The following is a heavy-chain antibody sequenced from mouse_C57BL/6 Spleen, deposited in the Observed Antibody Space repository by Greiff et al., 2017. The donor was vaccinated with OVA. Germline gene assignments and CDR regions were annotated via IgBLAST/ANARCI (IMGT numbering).Heavy chain of an antibody. CDR3: ARPEDGYYWLAY. J-gene: IGHJ3*01. D-gene: IGHD2-3*01. CDR2: IDPSDGYT. CDR1: GYTFTSYW. V-gene: IGHV1-50*01. Sequence: QVQLQQPGAELVKPGASVKLSCKASGYTFTSYWMQWVKQRPGQGLEWIGEIDPSDGYTNYNQKFKGKATLTADTSSSTAYMQLSSLTSEDSAVYYCARPEDGYYWLAYWGQGTLVTVSA.